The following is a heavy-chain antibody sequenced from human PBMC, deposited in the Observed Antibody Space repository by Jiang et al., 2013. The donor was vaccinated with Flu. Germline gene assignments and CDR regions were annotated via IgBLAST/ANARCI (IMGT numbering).Heavy chain of an antibody. V-gene: IGHV4-59*01. D-gene: IGHD6-6*01. CDR3: ARVGGSSEFDY. Sequence: GSGLVKPSETLSLTCTVSGGSISSYYWSWIRQPPGKGLEWIGYIYYSGSTNYNPSLKSRVTISVDTSKNQFSLKLSSVTAADTAVYYCARVGGSSEFDYWGQGTLVTVSS. J-gene: IGHJ4*02. CDR1: GGSISSYY. CDR2: IYYSGST.